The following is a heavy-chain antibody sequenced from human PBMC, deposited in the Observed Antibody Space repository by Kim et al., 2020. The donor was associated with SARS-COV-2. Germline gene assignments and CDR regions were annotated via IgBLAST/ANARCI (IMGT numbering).Heavy chain of an antibody. J-gene: IGHJ4*02. CDR2: ISSSSSHI. D-gene: IGHD6-13*01. CDR3: ARDRGIAAAVH. Sequence: GGSLRLSCAASGFTFSSYSMNWVRQAPGKGLEWVSSISSSSSHIYYADSVKGRFTISRDNAKNTLYLQMNSLRAEDTAVYYCARDRGIAAAVHWGQGTLVPLST. V-gene: IGHV3-21*01. CDR1: GFTFSSYS.